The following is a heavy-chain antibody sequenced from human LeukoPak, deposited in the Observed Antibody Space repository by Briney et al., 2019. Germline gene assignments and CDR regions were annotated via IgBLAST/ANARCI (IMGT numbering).Heavy chain of an antibody. Sequence: SETLSLTCTVSGGSISSSSYYWGWIRQPPGKGLEWIGEINHSGSTNYNPSLKSRVTISVDTSKNQFSLKLSSVTAADTAVYYCARGYTGYSSSWYRGVGWFDPWGQGTLVTVSS. CDR2: INHSGST. CDR3: ARGYTGYSSSWYRGVGWFDP. CDR1: GGSISSSSYY. V-gene: IGHV4-39*07. J-gene: IGHJ5*02. D-gene: IGHD6-13*01.